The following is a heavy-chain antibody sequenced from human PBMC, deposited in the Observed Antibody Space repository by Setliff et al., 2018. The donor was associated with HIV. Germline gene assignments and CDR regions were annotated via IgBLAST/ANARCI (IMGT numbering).Heavy chain of an antibody. D-gene: IGHD3-22*01. CDR2: ISGSGSAM. J-gene: IGHJ4*02. V-gene: IGHV3-48*03. Sequence: PGGSLRLSCAASGFTFSSYEMNWVRQAPGKGLEWVSYISGSGSAMYYADSVEGRFTISRDNAKNSLYLQMNSLRAEDTAVYHCARGHYYDSSGSFDYWGQGTLVTVSS. CDR1: GFTFSSYE. CDR3: ARGHYYDSSGSFDY.